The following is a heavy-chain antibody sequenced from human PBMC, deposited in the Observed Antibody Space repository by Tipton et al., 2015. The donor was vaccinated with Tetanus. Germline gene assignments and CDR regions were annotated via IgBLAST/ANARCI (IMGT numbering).Heavy chain of an antibody. J-gene: IGHJ4*02. CDR2: IYESGDT. D-gene: IGHD3-3*01. V-gene: IGHV4-39*01. CDR3: ARHQSGYFTPFDY. CDR1: GGSIRGGTFY. Sequence: TLSLTCTVSGGSIRGGTFYWGWIRQPPGKGLEWIGSIYESGDTYYIPSLKSRVTISVDTSKNQFSLNRNSMDAADPGVYYCARHQSGYFTPFDYWGQGNLVPVSS.